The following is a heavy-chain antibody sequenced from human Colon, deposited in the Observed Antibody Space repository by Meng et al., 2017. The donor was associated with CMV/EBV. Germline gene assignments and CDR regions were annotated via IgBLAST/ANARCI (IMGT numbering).Heavy chain of an antibody. CDR3: ARDYSYSSSWY. CDR2: ISHDGSNK. CDR1: GFTFSSYA. J-gene: IGHJ4*02. Sequence: GESLKISCAASGFTFSSYAMHWVRQAPGKGLEWVAVISHDGSNKYYADSVKGRFTISRDNSKNTLYLQMNSLRAEDTAVYYCARDYSYSSSWYWGQGTLVTVSS. V-gene: IGHV3-30-3*01. D-gene: IGHD6-6*01.